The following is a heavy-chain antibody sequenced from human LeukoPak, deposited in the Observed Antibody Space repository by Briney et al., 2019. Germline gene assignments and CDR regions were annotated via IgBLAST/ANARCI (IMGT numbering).Heavy chain of an antibody. D-gene: IGHD2-15*01. V-gene: IGHV4-38-2*02. J-gene: IGHJ4*02. CDR3: ARGGIYCSGGSCYSYHFDY. CDR1: GYSISSGYY. CDR2: IYHSGST. Sequence: SETLSLTCTVSGYSISSGYYWGWIRQPPGKGLEWIGSIYHSGSTYYNPSLKSRVTISVDTSKNQFSLKLSSVTAADTAVYYCARGGIYCSGGSCYSYHFDYWGQGTLVTVSS.